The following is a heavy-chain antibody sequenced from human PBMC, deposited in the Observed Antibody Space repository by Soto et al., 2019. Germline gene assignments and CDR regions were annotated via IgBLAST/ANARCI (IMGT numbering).Heavy chain of an antibody. CDR1: AGAISSGDYY. D-gene: IGHD2-15*01. V-gene: IGHV4-30-4*01. Sequence: PSETLSLTCTVSAGAISSGDYYWSWIRQPPGKRLEWIGYIYYSGSTYYSRSLKSRRTISLDTSKNQLSLKLSSVTAADTAVYYCGSARGGRYFESWGQGTLVSVSS. CDR2: IYYSGST. CDR3: GSARGGRYFES. J-gene: IGHJ4*02.